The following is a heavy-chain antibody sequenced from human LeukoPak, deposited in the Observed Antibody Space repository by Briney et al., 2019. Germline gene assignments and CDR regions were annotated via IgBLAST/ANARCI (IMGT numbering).Heavy chain of an antibody. J-gene: IGHJ3*02. D-gene: IGHD1-26*01. Sequence: GGSLRLSCAASRFTFSSYWMSWVRQAPGKGLEWVSGISWNSGSIGYADSVKGRFTISRDNAKNSLYLQMNSLRAEDTALYYCAKDRGELPGLDAFDIWGQGTMVTVSS. CDR3: AKDRGELPGLDAFDI. V-gene: IGHV3-9*01. CDR1: RFTFSSYW. CDR2: ISWNSGSI.